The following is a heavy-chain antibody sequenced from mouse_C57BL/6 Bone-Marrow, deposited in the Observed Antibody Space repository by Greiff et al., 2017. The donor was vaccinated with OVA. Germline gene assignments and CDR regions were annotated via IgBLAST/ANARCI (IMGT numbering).Heavy chain of an antibody. Sequence: QVQLQQPGPELVKPGASVKLSCKASGYTFTSYGIHWVKQRPGQGLEWIGNIYPGSGSTNYNEKFKSKATLTVDTYSRTAYMQLSSLTSEASAVYDCARWGYDCLDYWGQGTTLTVAS. CDR2: IYPGSGST. J-gene: IGHJ2*01. CDR3: ARWGYDCLDY. D-gene: IGHD2-4*01. V-gene: IGHV1-55*01. CDR1: GYTFTSYG.